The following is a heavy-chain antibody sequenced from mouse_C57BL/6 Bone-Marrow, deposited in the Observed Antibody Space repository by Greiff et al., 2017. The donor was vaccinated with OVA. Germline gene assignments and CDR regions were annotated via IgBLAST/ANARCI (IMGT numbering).Heavy chain of an antibody. CDR1: GYTFTSYW. Sequence: QVQLKQPGAELVKPGASVKLSCRASGYTFTSYWMHWVKPRPGRGLEWIGRIDPNSGGTKYNEKFKSKATLTVDKPSSTAYMQLSSLTSEDSAVYYCARSYYGSSYWYFDVWGTGTTVTVSS. CDR2: IDPNSGGT. CDR3: ARSYYGSSYWYFDV. D-gene: IGHD1-1*01. V-gene: IGHV1-72*01. J-gene: IGHJ1*03.